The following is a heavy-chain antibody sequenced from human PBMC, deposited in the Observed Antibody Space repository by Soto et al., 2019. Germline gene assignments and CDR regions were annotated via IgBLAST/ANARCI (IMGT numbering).Heavy chain of an antibody. CDR2: ISAYNGNT. CDR3: ARGGDCSSTSCYPWGTQFLFDY. D-gene: IGHD2-2*01. Sequence: ASVMASCKATGYTFTSYGISWVRQAPGQGLEWMGWISAYNGNTNYAQKLQGRVTMTTDTSTSTAYMELRSLRSDDTAVYYCARGGDCSSTSCYPWGTQFLFDYWGQGTLVTVSS. CDR1: GYTFTSYG. V-gene: IGHV1-18*01. J-gene: IGHJ4*02.